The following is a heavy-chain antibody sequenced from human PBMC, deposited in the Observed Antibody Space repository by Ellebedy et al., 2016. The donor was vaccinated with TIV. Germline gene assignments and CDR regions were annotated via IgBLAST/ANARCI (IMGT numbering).Heavy chain of an antibody. V-gene: IGHV3-23*01. CDR3: VKGEYREIHYHSTAYDR. CDR2: VGGAGNRA. Sequence: GESLKISCTTSEFTLMNYAMSWVRQAPGKGLEWVSTVGGAGNRAYYADSVKGRFTISRDIPKNTLYLQMDSLRAEDTAVYYCVKGEYREIHYHSTAYDRWGQGTLVTVSS. CDR1: EFTLMNYA. D-gene: IGHD3-22*01. J-gene: IGHJ4*02.